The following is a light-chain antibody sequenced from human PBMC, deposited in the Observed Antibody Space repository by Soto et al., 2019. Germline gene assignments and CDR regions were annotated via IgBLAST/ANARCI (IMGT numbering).Light chain of an antibody. Sequence: QAVVTQEPSLTVSPGGTVTLTCGSSTGDVTSGHYPYWFQQKPGQAPRTLIYDTNNRHSWTPARFSGSLLGGKAALTLSGAQPEDEAEYYCWVLYSNDLCVFGGGTKVTVL. CDR1: TGDVTSGHY. J-gene: IGLJ2*01. CDR3: WVLYSNDLCV. CDR2: DTN. V-gene: IGLV7-46*01.